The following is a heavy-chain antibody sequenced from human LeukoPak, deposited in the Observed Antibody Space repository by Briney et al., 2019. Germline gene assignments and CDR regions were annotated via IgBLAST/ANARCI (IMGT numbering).Heavy chain of an antibody. D-gene: IGHD3-3*01. Sequence: SETLSLTCTVSGGSIRSDTSYWAWIRQPPGRGLEWIGSILYSGTTYYSPSLKSRVTISVDTSKNQFSLRLTSVTAADTAVFYCARHRFYYGLGVWGQGTTVIVTS. J-gene: IGHJ6*02. CDR1: GGSIRSDTSY. CDR3: ARHRFYYGLGV. V-gene: IGHV4-39*01. CDR2: ILYSGTT.